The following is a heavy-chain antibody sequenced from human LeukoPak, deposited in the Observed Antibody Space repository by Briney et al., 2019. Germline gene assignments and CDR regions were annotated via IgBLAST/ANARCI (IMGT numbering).Heavy chain of an antibody. V-gene: IGHV4-39*01. CDR3: ARGGGAGRAFDI. J-gene: IGHJ3*02. CDR1: GGSITSSSYY. D-gene: IGHD1-26*01. Sequence: PSETLSLTCPVSGGSITSSSYYCAWIRQPPGKGLEWIGSIYYTGGTYYNPSLKSRLTISLGTSKNQFSLKLNSVTAADTAVYYCARGGGAGRAFDIWGQGTMVTVSS. CDR2: IYYTGGT.